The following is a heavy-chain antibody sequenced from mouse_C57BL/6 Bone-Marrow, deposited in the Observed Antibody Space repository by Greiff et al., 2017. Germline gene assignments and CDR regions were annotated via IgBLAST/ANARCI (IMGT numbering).Heavy chain of an antibody. CDR1: GFTFSSYA. CDR2: LSGGGSYT. Sequence: EVQRVESGGGLVKPGGSLKLSCAASGFTFSSYAMSWVRQTPEKRLEWVATLSGGGSYTYYPDNVKGRFTISRDHAKNNLYLQMSHLKSEDIAMYDCARGVYYGSSYGWYFDVWGTGTTVTVSS. V-gene: IGHV5-4*01. CDR3: ARGVYYGSSYGWYFDV. J-gene: IGHJ1*03. D-gene: IGHD1-1*01.